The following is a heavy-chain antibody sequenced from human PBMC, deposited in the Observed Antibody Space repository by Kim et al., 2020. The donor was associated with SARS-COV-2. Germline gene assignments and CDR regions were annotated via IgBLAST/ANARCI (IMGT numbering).Heavy chain of an antibody. D-gene: IGHD3-10*01. V-gene: IGHV1-18*01. J-gene: IGHJ4*02. CDR2: ISAYNGNT. Sequence: ASVKVSCKASGYTFTSYGISWVRQAPGQGLEWMGWISAYNGNTNYAQKLQGRVTMTTDTSTSTAYMELRSLRSDDTAVYYCVREGTMVQGVIILGGIGYWGQGTLVTVSS. CDR1: GYTFTSYG. CDR3: VREGTMVQGVIILGGIGY.